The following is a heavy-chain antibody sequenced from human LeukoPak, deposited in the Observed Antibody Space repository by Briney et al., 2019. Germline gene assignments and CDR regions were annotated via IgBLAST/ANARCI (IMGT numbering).Heavy chain of an antibody. V-gene: IGHV4-39*07. J-gene: IGHJ4*02. CDR2: IYYNGNT. CDR3: ARWSDNTIPGRVLDY. D-gene: IGHD3-3*01. Sequence: KPSETLSLTCSVSGGSIGTTYYWGVIRQPPGKGLEWIAAIYYNGNTYYKPSLKSRVTMSVDTSKNQFSLKLSSVTAADTAVYYCARWSDNTIPGRVLDYWGQGTLVTVSS. CDR1: GGSIGTTYY.